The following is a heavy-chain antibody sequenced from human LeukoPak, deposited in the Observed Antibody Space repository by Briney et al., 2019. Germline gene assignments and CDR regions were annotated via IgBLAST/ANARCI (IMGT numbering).Heavy chain of an antibody. CDR3: ARFGGRASSGWSDY. D-gene: IGHD6-19*01. V-gene: IGHV4-34*01. CDR1: GGSFSGYY. J-gene: IGHJ4*02. CDR2: INHSGST. Sequence: SETLSLTCAVYGGSFSGYYWSWIRQPPGKGLEWIGEINHSGSTNYNPSLESRVTISVDTSKNQFSLKLSSVTAADTAVYYCARFGGRASSGWSDYWGQGTLVTVSS.